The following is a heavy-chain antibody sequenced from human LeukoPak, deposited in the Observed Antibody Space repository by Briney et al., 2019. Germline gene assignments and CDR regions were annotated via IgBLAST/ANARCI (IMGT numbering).Heavy chain of an antibody. V-gene: IGHV3-30*02. D-gene: IGHD5-24*01. Sequence: GGSLRLSCAASGFTFSSYGMHWVRQAPGKGLEWVAFIRYDGSNKYYADSVKGRFTISRDNSKNTLYLQMNSLRAEDTAVYYCAGGQDGYNAFRFDYWGQGTLVTVSS. CDR3: AGGQDGYNAFRFDY. CDR1: GFTFSSYG. CDR2: IRYDGSNK. J-gene: IGHJ4*02.